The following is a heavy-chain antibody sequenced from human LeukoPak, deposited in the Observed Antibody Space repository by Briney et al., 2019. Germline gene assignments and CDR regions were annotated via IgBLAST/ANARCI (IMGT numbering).Heavy chain of an antibody. Sequence: GGSLRLSCAASGFTFSSYWMSWVRQAPGKGLEWVANIKQDGSEKYYVDSVKGRFTISRDNAKNSLYLQMNSLRAEDTAVYYCARFRGYCSGGTCYPYYFDYWGQGSLVTVSS. V-gene: IGHV3-7*01. J-gene: IGHJ4*02. CDR2: IKQDGSEK. D-gene: IGHD2-15*01. CDR3: ARFRGYCSGGTCYPYYFDY. CDR1: GFTFSSYW.